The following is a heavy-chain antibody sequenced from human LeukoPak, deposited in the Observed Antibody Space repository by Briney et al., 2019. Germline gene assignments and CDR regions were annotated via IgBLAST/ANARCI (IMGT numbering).Heavy chain of an antibody. CDR3: AKKYYYDSSGYYGGLAFDI. J-gene: IGHJ3*02. Sequence: PGGSLRLSCAASGFTFSSYAMSWVRQAPGKGLEWVSAISGSGGSTYYADSVKGRFTISRDNSKNTLYLQMNSLRAEDTAVYYCAKKYYYDSSGYYGGLAFDIWGQGTMVTVSS. D-gene: IGHD3-22*01. V-gene: IGHV3-23*01. CDR1: GFTFSSYA. CDR2: ISGSGGST.